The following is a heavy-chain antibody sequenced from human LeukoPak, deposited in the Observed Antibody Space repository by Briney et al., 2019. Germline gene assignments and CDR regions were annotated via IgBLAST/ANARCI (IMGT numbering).Heavy chain of an antibody. Sequence: GGSLRLSCAASAFTFSRYGMHWVRQASGKGLEWVAVIWYDGSNKYYADSVKGRFTISRDKSKNTLYLQMNSLRAEDTAVYYCAKDQSGHGRVRGVIGYWGQGTLVTVSS. J-gene: IGHJ4*02. V-gene: IGHV3-33*03. CDR1: AFTFSRYG. CDR3: AKDQSGHGRVRGVIGY. D-gene: IGHD3-10*01. CDR2: IWYDGSNK.